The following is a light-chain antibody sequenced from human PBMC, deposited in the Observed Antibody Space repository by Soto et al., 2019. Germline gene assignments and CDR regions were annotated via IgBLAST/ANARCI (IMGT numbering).Light chain of an antibody. J-gene: IGKJ1*01. CDR2: KAS. CDR3: QRYERSSPWT. Sequence: DIQMTQSPSTLSASVGDRVTITCRASQSISSWLAWYQQKPGKAPNLLIYKASSLESGVPSRFSGSGSGTEFTLTISSLQPDDFATYYCQRYERSSPWTFGQGTKVEIK. V-gene: IGKV1-5*03. CDR1: QSISSW.